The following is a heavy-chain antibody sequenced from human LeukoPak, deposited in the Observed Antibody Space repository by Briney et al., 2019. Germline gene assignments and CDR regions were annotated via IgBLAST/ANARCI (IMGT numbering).Heavy chain of an antibody. CDR2: INAGNGHT. J-gene: IGHJ4*02. D-gene: IGHD3-3*01. CDR1: GYTFTNYA. Sequence: ASVTVSFKASGYTFTNYAMQWVRQAPGQRLEWMGWINAGNGHTRYSQRFQGRVTITRDTSASTVYMEVTSLRFEDTAAYYCARGIWSRTVSSYYFDCWGQGTLVTVSS. V-gene: IGHV1-3*01. CDR3: ARGIWSRTVSSYYFDC.